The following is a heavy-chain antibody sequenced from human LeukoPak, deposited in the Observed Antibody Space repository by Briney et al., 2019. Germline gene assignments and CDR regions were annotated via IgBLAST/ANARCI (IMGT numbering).Heavy chain of an antibody. CDR2: INPNSGGT. CDR1: GYTFTSYD. CDR3: ARSGKPDY. V-gene: IGHV1-2*02. Sequence: ASVKVSCKASGYTFTSYDINWVRQAPGQGLEWMGWINPNSGGTNYAQKFQGRVTMTRDTSISTAYMELSRLRSDDTAVYYCARSGKPDYWGQGTLVTVSS. J-gene: IGHJ4*02.